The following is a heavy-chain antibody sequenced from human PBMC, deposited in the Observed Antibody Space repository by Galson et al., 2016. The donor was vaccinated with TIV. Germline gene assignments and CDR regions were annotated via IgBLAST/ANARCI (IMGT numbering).Heavy chain of an antibody. V-gene: IGHV1-3*01. CDR1: GYSFSIYA. CDR2: INPGNGNT. CDR3: ARPPYCGGDCLKYDS. D-gene: IGHD2-21*01. J-gene: IGHJ4*02. Sequence: QSGAEVKKPGASVKVSCKASGYSFSIYAIHWVRQAPGQRLEWMGWINPGNGNTKYSQKFQGRVTITRDTSASTVYMDLGSLRSEDTAVYYCARPPYCGGDCLKYDSWGQGTLVTVSS.